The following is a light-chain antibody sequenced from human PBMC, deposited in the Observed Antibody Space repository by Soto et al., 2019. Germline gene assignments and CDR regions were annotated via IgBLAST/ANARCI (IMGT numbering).Light chain of an antibody. V-gene: IGLV1-47*02. CDR1: SSNIGSNY. J-gene: IGLJ1*01. CDR3: AAWDDSLSGSYV. Sequence: QSVLTQPPSASGTPGQRVTISCSGSSSNIGSNYVYWYQQLPGTAPKLLNYSNNQRPSGVPDRFSGSKSGTSASLAISGLRSEDEADYYCAAWDDSLSGSYVFGTGTKVTVL. CDR2: SNN.